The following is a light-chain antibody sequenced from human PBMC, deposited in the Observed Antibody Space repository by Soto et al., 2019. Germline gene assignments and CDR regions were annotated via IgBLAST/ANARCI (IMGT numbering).Light chain of an antibody. Sequence: EIVLTQSPATLSLSPGERATLSCRASQSVSSCLAWYQQKPGQAPRLLIYDASNWASGIPARFSGSGSGTDFTLTISSLEPEDFAVYYCQQSSNWPLTFGGGTKVEIK. J-gene: IGKJ4*01. CDR3: QQSSNWPLT. CDR2: DAS. V-gene: IGKV3-11*01. CDR1: QSVSSC.